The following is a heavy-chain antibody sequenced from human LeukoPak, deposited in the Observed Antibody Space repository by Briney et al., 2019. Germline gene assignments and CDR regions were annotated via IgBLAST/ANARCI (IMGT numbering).Heavy chain of an antibody. Sequence: PSETLSLTCAVYGRSFSGYYWTWIRQTPGKGLEWIGEINHSGSTYYNPSLNSRVTISVDTSKNQFSLNLSSVTAADTAVYYCARLITAFQAFDSWGQGTLVTVSS. V-gene: IGHV4-34*01. CDR1: GRSFSGYY. D-gene: IGHD3-16*01. J-gene: IGHJ4*02. CDR2: INHSGST. CDR3: ARLITAFQAFDS.